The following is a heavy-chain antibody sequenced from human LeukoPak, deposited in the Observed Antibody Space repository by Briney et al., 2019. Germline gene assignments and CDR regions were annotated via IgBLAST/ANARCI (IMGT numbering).Heavy chain of an antibody. CDR2: ISGSGGST. J-gene: IGHJ4*02. CDR3: AKANDSSGYYYPFDY. CDR1: GFTFSSYA. D-gene: IGHD3-22*01. Sequence: PGGSLRLSCAASGFTFSSYAMSWFRQAPGKGLEWVSAISGSGGSTYYADSVKGRFTISRDNSKNTLYLQMNSLRAEDTAVYYCAKANDSSGYYYPFDYWGQGTLVTVSS. V-gene: IGHV3-23*01.